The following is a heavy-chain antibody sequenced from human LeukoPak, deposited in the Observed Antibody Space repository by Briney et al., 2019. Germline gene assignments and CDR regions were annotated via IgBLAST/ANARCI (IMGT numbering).Heavy chain of an antibody. CDR2: IIPIFGTA. CDR1: GYTLTELS. J-gene: IGHJ6*02. D-gene: IGHD3-3*01. CDR3: ARGTTSRYDFWSGPTPGYYYGMDV. V-gene: IGHV1-69*13. Sequence: SVKVSCKVSGYTLTELSMHWVRQAPGKGLEWMGGIIPIFGTANYAQKFQGRVTITADESTSTAYMELSSLRSEDTAVYYCARGTTSRYDFWSGPTPGYYYGMDVWGQGTTVTVSS.